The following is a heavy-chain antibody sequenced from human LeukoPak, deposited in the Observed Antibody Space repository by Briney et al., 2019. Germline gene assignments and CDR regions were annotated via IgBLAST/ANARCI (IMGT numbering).Heavy chain of an antibody. CDR2: ISAYNGNT. V-gene: IGHV1-18*01. J-gene: IGHJ4*02. CDR3: ARAAWSGELLDY. Sequence: ASVKVSCKASGYTLTSYGISWVRQAPGQGLEWRGSISAYNGNTNYAQKLQGRVTMTTDTSTSTAYMELRSLRSDDAAVYYCARAAWSGELLDYWGQGTLVTVSS. D-gene: IGHD1-26*01. CDR1: GYTLTSYG.